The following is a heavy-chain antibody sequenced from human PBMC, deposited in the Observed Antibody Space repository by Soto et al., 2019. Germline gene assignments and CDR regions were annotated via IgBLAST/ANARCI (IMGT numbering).Heavy chain of an antibody. V-gene: IGHV1-18*01. J-gene: IGHJ6*02. CDR1: GYTFSNYG. Sequence: QVQLVQSGAEVKKPGASVKVSCKASGYTFSNYGISWVRQGPGQGLEWMGWISGYNGNTHYEEKVQDRIKMTTDTSTSTTCLELRSLRSDDTAVYFCARDPGFGFGYSYAFAMDVWGQGTTVTVSS. D-gene: IGHD5-18*01. CDR2: ISGYNGNT. CDR3: ARDPGFGFGYSYAFAMDV.